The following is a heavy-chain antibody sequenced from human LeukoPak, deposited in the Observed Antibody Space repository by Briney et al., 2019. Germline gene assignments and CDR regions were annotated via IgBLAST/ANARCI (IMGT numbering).Heavy chain of an antibody. CDR3: ARDLSSGYYDNWFDP. Sequence: SETLSLTCTVSGGSISSYYWSWIRQPPGKGLEWIGYIYYSGSTNYDPSLKSRVTISVDTSKNQFSLNLSSVTAADTAVYYCARDLSSGYYDNWFDPWGQGTLVTVSS. J-gene: IGHJ5*02. V-gene: IGHV4-59*01. CDR1: GGSISSYY. D-gene: IGHD3-22*01. CDR2: IYYSGST.